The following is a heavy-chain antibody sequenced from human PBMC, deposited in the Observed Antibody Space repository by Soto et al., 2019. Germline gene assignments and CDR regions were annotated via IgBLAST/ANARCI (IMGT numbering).Heavy chain of an antibody. CDR1: GDSISRIDYY. CDR3: AREGGSYDSGGYLIRGAFDI. V-gene: IGHV4-31*03. CDR2: TYFRGNT. D-gene: IGHD3-22*01. Sequence: QVQLQESGPGLVKPSQTLSLTCSVSGDSISRIDYYWTWIRQHPEKDLEWIGNTYFRGNTYYSPSLESCLTISVDTSKNQFSLKLTSVTAADTAVYYCAREGGSYDSGGYLIRGAFDIWGQGTMVTVSS. J-gene: IGHJ3*02.